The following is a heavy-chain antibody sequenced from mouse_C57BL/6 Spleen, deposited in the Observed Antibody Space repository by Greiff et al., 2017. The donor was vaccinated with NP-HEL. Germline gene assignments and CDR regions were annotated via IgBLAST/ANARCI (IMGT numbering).Heavy chain of an antibody. J-gene: IGHJ2*01. D-gene: IGHD1-1*01. CDR2: IYPGSGNT. CDR3: ARSRTVVAGNYFDY. V-gene: IGHV1-66*01. Sequence: QVQLQQSGPELVKPGASVKISCKASGYSFTSYYIHWVKQRPGQGLEWIGWIYPGSGNTKYNEKFKGKATLTADTSSSTAYMQLSSLTSEDSAVYYCARSRTVVAGNYFDYWGQGTTLTVSS. CDR1: GYSFTSYY.